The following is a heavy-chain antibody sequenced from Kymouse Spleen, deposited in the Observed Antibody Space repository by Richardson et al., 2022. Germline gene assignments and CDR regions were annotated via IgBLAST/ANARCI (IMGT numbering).Heavy chain of an antibody. D-gene: IGHD1-1*01. Sequence: EVQLVESGGGLVQPGRSLRLSCAASGFTFDDYAMHWVRQAPGKGLEWVSGISWNSGSIGYADSVKGRFTISRDNAKNSLYLQMNSLRAEDTALYYCAKDITTGTYYYGMDVWGQGTTVTVSS. CDR3: AKDITTGTYYYGMDV. CDR2: ISWNSGSI. V-gene: IGHV3-9*01. J-gene: IGHJ6*02. CDR1: GFTFDDYA.